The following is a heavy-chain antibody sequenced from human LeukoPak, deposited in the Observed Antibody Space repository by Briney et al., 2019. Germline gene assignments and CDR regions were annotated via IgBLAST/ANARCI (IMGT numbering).Heavy chain of an antibody. J-gene: IGHJ3*02. CDR3: VRHVARAFDI. CDR1: GGSFTNYY. V-gene: IGHV4-34*01. Sequence: PSETLSLTCAVYGGSFTNYYWSWIRQPPGKGLEWIGEISHSGSTKYNPSLKSRVTISIDTSKNQLSLKLSSVTAADTAVYSCVRHVARAFDIWGQGTKVTVSS. CDR2: ISHSGST.